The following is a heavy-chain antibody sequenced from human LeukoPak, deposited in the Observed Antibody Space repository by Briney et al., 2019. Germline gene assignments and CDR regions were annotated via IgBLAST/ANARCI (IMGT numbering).Heavy chain of an antibody. CDR1: GFTFSSYS. V-gene: IGHV3-21*04. Sequence: GGSLRLSCAASGFTFSSYSMNWVRQAPGKGLEWVSSISSSSSYIYYADSVKGRFTISRDNAKNSLYLQMNSLRAEDTAVYYCASYYGLGAFDIWGQGTMVTVSS. CDR3: ASYYGLGAFDI. CDR2: ISSSSSYI. D-gene: IGHD1-26*01. J-gene: IGHJ3*02.